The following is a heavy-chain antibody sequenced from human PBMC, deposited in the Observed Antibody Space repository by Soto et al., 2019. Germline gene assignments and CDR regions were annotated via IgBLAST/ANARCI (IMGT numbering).Heavy chain of an antibody. Sequence: ASVKVSCKASGYTFTGYYMHWVRQAPGQGLEWMGWINPNSGGTNYAQKFQGWVTMTRDTSISTAYMELSRLRSDGTAVYYCARDEMAIVLVPAATRNGMDVWGQGTTVTVSS. J-gene: IGHJ6*02. D-gene: IGHD2-2*01. CDR2: INPNSGGT. CDR3: ARDEMAIVLVPAATRNGMDV. V-gene: IGHV1-2*04. CDR1: GYTFTGYY.